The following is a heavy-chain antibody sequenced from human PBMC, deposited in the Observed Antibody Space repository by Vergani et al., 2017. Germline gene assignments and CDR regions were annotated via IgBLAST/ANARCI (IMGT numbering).Heavy chain of an antibody. J-gene: IGHJ4*02. D-gene: IGHD6-19*01. CDR3: ARSIAVASKNPVFDY. V-gene: IGHV4-59*11. CDR1: GGSISSHY. CDR2: IYYSGST. Sequence: QVQLQESGPGLVKPSETLSLTCTVSGGSISSHYWSWIRQPPGKGLEWIGYIYYSGSTNDNPSLKSRVTISVDTSKNQCSLKLSSVTAADTAVYYCARSIAVASKNPVFDYWGQGTLVTVSS.